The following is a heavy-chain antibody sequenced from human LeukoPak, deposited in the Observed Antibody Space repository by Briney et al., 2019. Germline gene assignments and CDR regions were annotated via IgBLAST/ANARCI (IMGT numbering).Heavy chain of an antibody. Sequence: GGSLRLSCAASGFTVSSNYMSWVRQAPGKGLEWVSVIYSGGSTYYADSVKGRFTISRDNSKSTLYLQMNSLRAEDTAVYYCARDATYYSSSGYDYWGQGTLVTVSS. CDR3: ARDATYYSSSGYDY. V-gene: IGHV3-53*01. D-gene: IGHD6-13*01. CDR2: IYSGGST. CDR1: GFTVSSNY. J-gene: IGHJ4*02.